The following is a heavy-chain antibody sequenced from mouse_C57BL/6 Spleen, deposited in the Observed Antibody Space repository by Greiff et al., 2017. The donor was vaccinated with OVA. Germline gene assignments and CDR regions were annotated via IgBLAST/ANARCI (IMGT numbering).Heavy chain of an antibody. V-gene: IGHV3-6*01. CDR3: ARDYPWFAY. Sequence: DVKLQESGPGLVKPSQSLSLTCSVTGYSITSGYYWNWIRQFPGNKLEWMGYISYDGSNNYNPSLKNRISITRDTSKNQFFLKLNSVTTEDTATYYCARDYPWFAYWGQGTLVTVSA. CDR1: GYSITSGYY. J-gene: IGHJ3*01. CDR2: ISYDGSN. D-gene: IGHD5-5*01.